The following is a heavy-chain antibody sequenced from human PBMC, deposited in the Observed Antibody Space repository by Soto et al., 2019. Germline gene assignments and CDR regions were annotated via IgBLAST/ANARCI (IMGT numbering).Heavy chain of an antibody. J-gene: IGHJ6*02. CDR2: INHSGST. CDR1: GGSFSGYY. CDR3: ATKKGYCSGGRCYSDDYYYGMDV. D-gene: IGHD2-15*01. V-gene: IGHV4-34*01. Sequence: SETLSLTCAVYGGSFSGYYWSWIRQPPGKGLEWIGEINHSGSTNYNPSLKSRVTISVDTSKNQFSLKLSSVTAADTAVYYCATKKGYCSGGRCYSDDYYYGMDVWGQGTTVTVS.